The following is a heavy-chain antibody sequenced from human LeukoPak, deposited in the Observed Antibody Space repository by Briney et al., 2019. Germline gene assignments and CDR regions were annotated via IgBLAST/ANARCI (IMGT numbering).Heavy chain of an antibody. CDR3: ARGPDTFDY. CDR2: IYHSGST. V-gene: IGHV4-38-2*02. Sequence: KPSETLSLTCTVSGYSISSGYYWGWIWQPPGKGLEWIGSIYHSGSTFYSPSLKSRVTISVDTSKNQFSLRLSSVTAADTAVYYCARGPDTFDYWGQGTLVTVSS. D-gene: IGHD5-18*01. J-gene: IGHJ4*02. CDR1: GYSISSGYY.